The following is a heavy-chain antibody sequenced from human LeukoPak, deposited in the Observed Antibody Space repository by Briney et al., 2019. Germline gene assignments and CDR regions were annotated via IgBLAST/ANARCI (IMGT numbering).Heavy chain of an antibody. V-gene: IGHV3-33*01. CDR2: IWYDGSIK. CDR3: ARGQQLVKTD. CDR1: GFNFSTYG. J-gene: IGHJ4*02. Sequence: GGSLRLSCAASGFNFSTYGMHWVRRAPGKGLERVAVIWYDGSIKNYADSVKGRFTISRDNSKNTVYLQMDSLRAEDTALYYCARGQQLVKTDWGQGTLVTVSS. D-gene: IGHD6-13*01.